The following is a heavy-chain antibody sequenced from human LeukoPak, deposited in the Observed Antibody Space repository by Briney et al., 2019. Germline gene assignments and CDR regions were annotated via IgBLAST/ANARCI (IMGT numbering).Heavy chain of an antibody. CDR3: ARERGYSYGSDAFDI. Sequence: AASVKVSCKASGGTFSSYALSWVRQAPGQGGKWVDGIIPIFGTPNLAQKFQGRVTITTDESPRPAYMELSSLRSEDTAVYYCARERGYSYGSDAFDIWGQGTMVTVSS. V-gene: IGHV1-69*05. CDR1: GGTFSSYA. J-gene: IGHJ3*02. CDR2: IIPIFGTP. D-gene: IGHD5-18*01.